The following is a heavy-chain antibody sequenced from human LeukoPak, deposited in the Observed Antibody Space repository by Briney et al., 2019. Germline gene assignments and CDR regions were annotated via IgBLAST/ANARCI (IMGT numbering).Heavy chain of an antibody. CDR2: ISSSSSYI. V-gene: IGHV3-21*01. J-gene: IGHJ4*02. Sequence: PGRSLRLSCAASGFTFSSYSMNWVRQAPGKGLEWVSSISSSSSYIYYADSVKGRFTISRDNAKNSLYLQMNSLRAEDTAVYYCARDATYTYYYDSSGYYYFDYWGQGTLVTVSS. CDR3: ARDATYTYYYDSSGYYYFDY. CDR1: GFTFSSYS. D-gene: IGHD3-22*01.